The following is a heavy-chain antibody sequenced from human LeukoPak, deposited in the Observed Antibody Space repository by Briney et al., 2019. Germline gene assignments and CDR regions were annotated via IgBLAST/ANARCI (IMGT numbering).Heavy chain of an antibody. CDR1: GFDFSISF. CDR2: ISSRSTTI. V-gene: IGHV3-11*01. J-gene: IGHJ4*02. CDR3: GKGSLAVAATPLDF. Sequence: GGSLRLSCTASGFDFSISFMSWVRQAPGKGLEWISYISSRSTTIYYADSVKGRFTISRDNGKNTVYLQMNNLRVDDTAVFYCGKGSLAVAATPLDFWGQGTLVTVSS. D-gene: IGHD6-19*01.